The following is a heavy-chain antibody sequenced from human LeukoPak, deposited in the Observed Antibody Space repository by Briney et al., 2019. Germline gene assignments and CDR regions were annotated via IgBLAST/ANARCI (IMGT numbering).Heavy chain of an antibody. V-gene: IGHV3-15*01. CDR1: GFTFNNAW. CDR2: IKSKTDGGTA. D-gene: IGHD5-12*01. CDR3: TTGGWD. Sequence: GGSLRLSCAASGFTFNNAWVGWVRQAPGQGMEWVGRIKSKTDGGTADYTAPVKGRFTISRDDSKNTVSLEMNDLKTEDSAMYYCTTGGWDWGQGTLVTVSS. J-gene: IGHJ4*02.